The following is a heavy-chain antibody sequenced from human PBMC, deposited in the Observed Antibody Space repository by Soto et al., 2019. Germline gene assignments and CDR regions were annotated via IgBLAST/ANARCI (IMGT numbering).Heavy chain of an antibody. CDR2: IYYSGSA. V-gene: IGHV4-31*03. D-gene: IGHD2-15*01. CDR3: ARGGGYCSGGSCYDAVWFDP. CDR1: GGSISSGGYY. Sequence: SETLSLTCTVSGGSISSGGYYWSWIRQHPGKGLEWIGYIYYSGSAYYNPSLKSRVTISVDTSKNQFSLKLSSVTAADTAVYYCARGGGYCSGGSCYDAVWFDPWGQGTLVTVSS. J-gene: IGHJ5*02.